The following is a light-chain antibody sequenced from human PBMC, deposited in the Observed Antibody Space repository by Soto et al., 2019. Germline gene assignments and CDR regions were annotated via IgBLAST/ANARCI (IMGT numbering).Light chain of an antibody. J-gene: IGLJ1*01. Sequence: QSALTQPASVSGSPGQSITISCTGTSSDVGSYNFVSWYQQHPDKAPKLIIYENTKRPSGVSSRFSGSKSGNTASLTISGLQAEDEADYYCGSYARSRTFVFGSGTKVTVL. V-gene: IGLV2-14*02. CDR1: SSDVGSYNF. CDR2: ENT. CDR3: GSYARSRTFV.